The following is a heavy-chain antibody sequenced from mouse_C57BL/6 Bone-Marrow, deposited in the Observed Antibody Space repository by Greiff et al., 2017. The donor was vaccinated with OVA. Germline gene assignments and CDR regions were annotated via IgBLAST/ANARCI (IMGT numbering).Heavy chain of an antibody. CDR2: ISSGSSTI. CDR1: GFTFSDYG. J-gene: IGHJ4*01. V-gene: IGHV5-17*01. CDR3: ARPYYYGSHYYAMDY. D-gene: IGHD1-1*01. Sequence: EVQGVESGGGLVKPGGSLKLSCAASGFTFSDYGMHWVRQAPEKGLEWVAYISSGSSTIYYADTVKGRFTISRDNAKNTLFLQMTSLRSEDTAMYYCARPYYYGSHYYAMDYWGQGTSVTVSS.